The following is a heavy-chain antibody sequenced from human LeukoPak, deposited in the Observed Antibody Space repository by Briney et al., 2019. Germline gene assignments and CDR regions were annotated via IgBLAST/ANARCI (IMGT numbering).Heavy chain of an antibody. D-gene: IGHD6-13*01. CDR2: IYYSGSP. J-gene: IGHJ4*02. Sequence: SETLSLTCTVSGGSITSYYWSWIRQPPGKGLEWIGYIYYSGSPSYNPSLKSRVTISVDTSKNQFSLKLSSVTAADTAVYYCARLDLAGAGDFDYWGQGTLVTVSS. V-gene: IGHV4-59*08. CDR1: GGSITSYY. CDR3: ARLDLAGAGDFDY.